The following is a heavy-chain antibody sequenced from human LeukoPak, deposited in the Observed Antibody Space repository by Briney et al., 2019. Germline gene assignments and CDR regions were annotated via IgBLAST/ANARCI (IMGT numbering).Heavy chain of an antibody. Sequence: QPGGSLRLSCAASGFTFSSYAMSWVRQAPGEGLEWVSAISVTGGSTYYADSVKGRFTISRDNSKNTLYLQMSSLRAEDTAVYYCAKTVVPGRGRRDYWGQGTPVTVSS. J-gene: IGHJ4*02. CDR1: GFTFSSYA. CDR2: ISVTGGST. CDR3: AKTVVPGRGRRDY. V-gene: IGHV3-23*01. D-gene: IGHD2-2*01.